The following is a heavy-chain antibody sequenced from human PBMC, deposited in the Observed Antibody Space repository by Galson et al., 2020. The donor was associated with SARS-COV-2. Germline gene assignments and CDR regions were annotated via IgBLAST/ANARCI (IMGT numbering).Heavy chain of an antibody. J-gene: IGHJ4*02. CDR3: ARGSAVTTNCLFEY. CDR1: GFTFNNYR. D-gene: IGHD4-17*01. CDR2: INQDGSDK. Sequence: GGSLRLSCAASGFTFNNYRMNWVRQAPGTGLEWVARINQDGSDKYYVESVKGRFTISRDNAENSLYLQMNSLRAEDTAVYYCARGSAVTTNCLFEYWGQGTLVTVSS. V-gene: IGHV3-7*01.